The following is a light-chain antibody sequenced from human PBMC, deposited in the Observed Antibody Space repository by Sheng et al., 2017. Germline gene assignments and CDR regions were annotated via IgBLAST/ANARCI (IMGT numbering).Light chain of an antibody. CDR1: QTIRNN. J-gene: IGKJ4*02. CDR3: HQRDKWPPT. CDR2: DAS. Sequence: EVVLTQSPDTLSLSPGERAILSCRASQTIRNNFAWYQQKPDQAPRLVISDASDRATGIPARFSGRGSGTDFTLTINSLEPEDSAVYFCHQRDKWPPTFGGGTKVEI. V-gene: IGKV3-11*01.